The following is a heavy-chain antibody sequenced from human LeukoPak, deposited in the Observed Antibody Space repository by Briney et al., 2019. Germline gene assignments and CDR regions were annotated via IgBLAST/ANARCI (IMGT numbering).Heavy chain of an antibody. D-gene: IGHD3-10*01. J-gene: IGHJ6*04. CDR1: GFTFSSYG. CDR2: ISYDGSNK. Sequence: GGSRRLSCAASGFTFSSYGMHWVRQAPGNGLEWVAVISYDGSNKYYADSVKGRFTISRDNSKNTLYLQMNSLRAEDTAVYYCAKGTGSYDRYYYYGMDVWGKGTTVTVSS. CDR3: AKGTGSYDRYYYYGMDV. V-gene: IGHV3-30*18.